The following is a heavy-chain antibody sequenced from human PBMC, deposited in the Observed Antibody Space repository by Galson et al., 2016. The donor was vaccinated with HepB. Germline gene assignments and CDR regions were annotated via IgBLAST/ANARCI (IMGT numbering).Heavy chain of an antibody. D-gene: IGHD1/OR15-1a*01. CDR1: GASISSNS. J-gene: IGHJ5*02. Sequence: ETLSLTCTVSGASISSNSWTWIRQPAGKGLECLGRIYTSGNTNYKPSLKSRVSMSLETSKNQFSLSLTSVTAADTAIYYCARCLRSGTTIWFDPWGPGIQVIVSS. CDR3: ARCLRSGTTIWFDP. CDR2: IYTSGNT. V-gene: IGHV4-4*07.